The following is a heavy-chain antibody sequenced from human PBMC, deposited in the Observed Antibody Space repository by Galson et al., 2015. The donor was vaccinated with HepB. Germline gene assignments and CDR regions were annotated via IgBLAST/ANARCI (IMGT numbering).Heavy chain of an antibody. CDR1: GFTFSSYA. CDR3: ASLPGTMTTVVTAHYYYGMDV. D-gene: IGHD4-23*01. V-gene: IGHV3-30-3*01. J-gene: IGHJ6*02. CDR2: ISYDGSNK. Sequence: SLRLSCAASGFTFSSYAMHWVRQAPGKGLEWVAVISYDGSNKYYADSVKGRFTISRDNSKNTLYLQMNSLRAEDTAVYYCASLPGTMTTVVTAHYYYGMDVWGQGTTVTVSS.